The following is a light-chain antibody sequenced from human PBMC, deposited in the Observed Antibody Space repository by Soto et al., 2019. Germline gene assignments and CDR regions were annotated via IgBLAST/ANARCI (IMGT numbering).Light chain of an antibody. Sequence: DMQVTQSPYSLSASLEDGVIITYRASQSISNHLDWYQQKPGKAPKLLIFSASSVQSGLPSSFSSSTSGQDSPHIISSLKNEDFANYYHQQSYRTRTITFGHGTRLEIK. CDR1: QSISNH. CDR2: SAS. V-gene: IGKV1-39*01. CDR3: QQSYRTRTIT. J-gene: IGKJ5*01.